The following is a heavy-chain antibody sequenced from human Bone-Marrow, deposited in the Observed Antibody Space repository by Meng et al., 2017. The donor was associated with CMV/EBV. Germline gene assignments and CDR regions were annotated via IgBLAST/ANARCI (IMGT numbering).Heavy chain of an antibody. V-gene: IGHV1-69*10. CDR3: AREGGGYSYGTPYYYYSMDV. CDR1: GGTFSSYT. D-gene: IGHD5-18*01. J-gene: IGHJ6*01. Sequence: SVKVSCKASGGTFSSYTISWVRQDPGQGLEWMGWIIPILGIANYAQKFQGRVTITADKSTSTAYMELSTLSTEDTAVYYWAREGGGYSYGTPYYYYSMDVWGQGTTVTGSS. CDR2: IIPILGIA.